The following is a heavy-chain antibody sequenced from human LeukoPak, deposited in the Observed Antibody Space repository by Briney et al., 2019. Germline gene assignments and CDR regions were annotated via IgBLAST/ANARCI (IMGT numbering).Heavy chain of an antibody. CDR2: ISGSGSTI. CDR1: GFTFSSYE. D-gene: IGHD2-2*01. J-gene: IGHJ4*02. V-gene: IGHV3-48*03. CDR3: ARDQSGYCGSSTCYAGEFDY. Sequence: PGGSLRLACEASGFTFSSYEMNWVRQAPGKGPEWVSYISGSGSTIYYADSVRGRFTISRDYAKNSLFLQMNSLRAEDTAIYYCARDQSGYCGSSTCYAGEFDYWGQGTLVTVSS.